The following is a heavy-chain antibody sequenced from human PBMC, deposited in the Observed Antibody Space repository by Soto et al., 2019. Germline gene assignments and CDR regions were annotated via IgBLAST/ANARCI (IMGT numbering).Heavy chain of an antibody. D-gene: IGHD3-10*02. CDR2: ISYDGSNT. Sequence: GGSLRLSCVASGLTFKKYDMHWVRQSPGKGLEWVAVISYDGSNTHYAESVKGRFNISRDDSKNTVYLQMNNLRGEDSAVYYCARDHGMFLSYYYYGMDVWGQGTTVTVSS. CDR1: GLTFKKYD. J-gene: IGHJ6*02. V-gene: IGHV3-30-3*01. CDR3: ARDHGMFLSYYYYGMDV.